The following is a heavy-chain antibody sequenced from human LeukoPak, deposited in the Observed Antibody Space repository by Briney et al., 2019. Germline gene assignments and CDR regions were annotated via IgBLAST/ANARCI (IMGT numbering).Heavy chain of an antibody. V-gene: IGHV4-31*03. Sequence: PSETLSLTCTVSGGSISSGGYYWSWIRQHPGKGLEWIGYIYYSGSTYYNPSLKSRVTISVDTSKNQFSLKLSSVTAADTAVYYCARGTTWYSSGWYFISPARYYFDYWGQGTLVTVSS. J-gene: IGHJ4*02. CDR2: IYYSGST. CDR3: ARGTTWYSSGWYFISPARYYFDY. D-gene: IGHD6-19*01. CDR1: GGSISSGGYY.